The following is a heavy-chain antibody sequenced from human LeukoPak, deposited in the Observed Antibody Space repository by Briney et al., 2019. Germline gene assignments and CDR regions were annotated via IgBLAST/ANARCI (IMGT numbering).Heavy chain of an antibody. J-gene: IGHJ5*02. CDR1: GFTFSSYE. D-gene: IGHD3-22*01. CDR3: ARDLPGYDSSGYEEDWFDP. Sequence: PGGSLRLSCAASGFTFSSYEMNWVRQAPGKGLEWVSYISSSGSTIYYADSVKGRFTISRDNAKNSLYLQMNSLRAEDTAVYYCARDLPGYDSSGYEEDWFDPWGQGTLVTVSS. CDR2: ISSSGSTI. V-gene: IGHV3-48*03.